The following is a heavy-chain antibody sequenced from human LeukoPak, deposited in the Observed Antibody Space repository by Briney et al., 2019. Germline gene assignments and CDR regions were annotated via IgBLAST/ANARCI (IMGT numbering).Heavy chain of an antibody. Sequence: RGSLRLSCAASGNYWMHWVRQAPGKGLVWVSHINSDGSWTSYADSVKGRFTISKDNAKNTVYLQMNSLRAEDTAVYYCVSFYETCWGRGTLVTVSS. CDR2: INSDGSWT. V-gene: IGHV3-74*01. CDR1: GNYW. D-gene: IGHD2/OR15-2a*01. CDR3: VSFYETC. J-gene: IGHJ4*02.